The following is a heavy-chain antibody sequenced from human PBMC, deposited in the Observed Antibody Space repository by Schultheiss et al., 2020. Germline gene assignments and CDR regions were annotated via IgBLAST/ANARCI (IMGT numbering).Heavy chain of an antibody. J-gene: IGHJ4*02. Sequence: GGSLRLSCAASGFTVSSNYMSWVRQAPGKGLEWVSAISGSGGSTYYPGSVKGRFTISRDNAKNSLYLQMNSLRAEDTAVYYCTTDRPGYCSSTSCLYWGQGTLVTVYS. CDR1: GFTVSSNY. CDR3: TTDRPGYCSSTSCLY. V-gene: IGHV3-23*01. CDR2: ISGSGGST. D-gene: IGHD2-2*01.